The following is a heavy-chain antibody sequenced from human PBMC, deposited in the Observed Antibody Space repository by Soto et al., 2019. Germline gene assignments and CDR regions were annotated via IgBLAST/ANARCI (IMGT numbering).Heavy chain of an antibody. V-gene: IGHV4-61*08. CDR3: ARDPGSGSYYGWFDP. J-gene: IGHJ5*02. Sequence: SETLSLTCTVSGGSISSGGYYWSWIRQPPGKGLEWIGSIYYNGSTKYNPSLKSRVTISVDTSKNQFSLKLSSVTAADTAVYYCARDPGSGSYYGWFDPWGQGTLVTVSS. D-gene: IGHD3-10*01. CDR1: GGSISSGGYY. CDR2: IYYNGST.